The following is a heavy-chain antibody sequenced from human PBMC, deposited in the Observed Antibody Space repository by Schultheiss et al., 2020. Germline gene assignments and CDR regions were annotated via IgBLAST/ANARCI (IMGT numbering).Heavy chain of an antibody. D-gene: IGHD2-15*01. CDR2: ISSSGSTT. J-gene: IGHJ6*02. CDR3: ARVFCSGGSCYHRGYYYYGMDV. CDR1: GFTFSSYG. V-gene: IGHV3-48*04. Sequence: GGSLRLSCAASGFTFSSYGMHWVRQAPGKGLQWVLYISSSGSTTHYADSVKGRFTISRDNAKNSLYLQMNSLRAEDTAVYYCARVFCSGGSCYHRGYYYYGMDVWGQGTTVNVSS.